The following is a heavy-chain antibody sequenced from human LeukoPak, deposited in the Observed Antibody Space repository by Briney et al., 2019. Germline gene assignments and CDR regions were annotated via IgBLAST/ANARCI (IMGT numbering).Heavy chain of an antibody. D-gene: IGHD6-19*01. V-gene: IGHV1-18*01. CDR2: ISGYNGNT. CDR3: ARGGLVPGDY. J-gene: IGHJ4*02. Sequence: ASVKVSCKASGYTFTSYGISWVRQAPGQGLEWMGWISGYNGNTNYVQKFQGRVTMTADTSTYTAYMELRSLRSDDTAVYYCARGGLVPGDYWGRGTLVTVSS. CDR1: GYTFTSYG.